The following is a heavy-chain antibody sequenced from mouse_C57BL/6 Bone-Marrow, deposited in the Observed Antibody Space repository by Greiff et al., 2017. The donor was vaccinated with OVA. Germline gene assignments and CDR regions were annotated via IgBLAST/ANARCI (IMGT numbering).Heavy chain of an antibody. J-gene: IGHJ2*01. V-gene: IGHV1-19*01. D-gene: IGHD4-1*01. Sequence: EVQLQQSGPVLVKPGASVKMSCKASGYTFTDYYMNWVKQSHGKSLEWIGVINPYNGGTSYNQKFKGKATLTVDKSSSTAYMELNSLTSEDSAGYYCATSGTKAFFDYWGQGTTLTVSS. CDR2: INPYNGGT. CDR3: ATSGTKAFFDY. CDR1: GYTFTDYY.